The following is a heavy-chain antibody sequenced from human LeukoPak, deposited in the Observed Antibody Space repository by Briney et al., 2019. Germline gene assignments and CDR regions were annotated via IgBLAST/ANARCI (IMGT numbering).Heavy chain of an antibody. D-gene: IGHD6-19*01. CDR2: IYHNGGT. Sequence: SETLSLTCTVSGGSIINYYWTWIRQPPGKGLEWIGSIYHNGGTNHNPSLESRVTMSVDTSKNQFFLKMTSVTAADTAVYYCAKVVSGWFDPWGQGTLVTVSS. J-gene: IGHJ5*02. CDR1: GGSIINYY. CDR3: AKVVSGWFDP. V-gene: IGHV4-59*01.